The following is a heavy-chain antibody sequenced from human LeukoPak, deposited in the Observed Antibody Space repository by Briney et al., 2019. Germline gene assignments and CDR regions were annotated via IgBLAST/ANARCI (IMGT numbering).Heavy chain of an antibody. Sequence: SETLSLTCTVSGGSISSYYWSWIRQPAGKGLEWIGRIYTSGSTNYNPSLKSRVTMSVDTPKNQFSLKLSSVTAADTAVYYCARALAYYYDSSGYYPMYYFDYWGQGTLVTVSS. V-gene: IGHV4-4*07. CDR2: IYTSGST. D-gene: IGHD3-22*01. CDR3: ARALAYYYDSSGYYPMYYFDY. J-gene: IGHJ4*02. CDR1: GGSISSYY.